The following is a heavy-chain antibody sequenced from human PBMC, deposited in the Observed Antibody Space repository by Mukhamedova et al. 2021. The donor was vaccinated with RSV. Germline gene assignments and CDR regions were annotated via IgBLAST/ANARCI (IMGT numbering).Heavy chain of an antibody. CDR1: G. CDR2: IWYDESNK. V-gene: IGHV3-33*01. J-gene: IGHJ4*02. Sequence: GMHWVRQAPGKGLEWVALIWYDESNKYYADSVKGRFTISRDNSKNTLYLQMDSLRAEDTAVYYCARKYSGGLIDYLGQGTLVTVS. D-gene: IGHD6-19*01. CDR3: ARKYSGGLIDY.